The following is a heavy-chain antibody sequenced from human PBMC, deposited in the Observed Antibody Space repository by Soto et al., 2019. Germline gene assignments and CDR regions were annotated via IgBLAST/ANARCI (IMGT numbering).Heavy chain of an antibody. CDR3: ARVGSALVY. Sequence: SVKVSCKASGGTFSSYAISWVRQAPGQGLEWMGGIIPIFGTANYAQKFQGRVTMTTDTSTSTAYMELRSLRSDDTAVYYCARVGSALVYWGQGTLVTVSS. D-gene: IGHD1-26*01. V-gene: IGHV1-69*05. CDR2: IIPIFGTA. J-gene: IGHJ4*02. CDR1: GGTFSSYA.